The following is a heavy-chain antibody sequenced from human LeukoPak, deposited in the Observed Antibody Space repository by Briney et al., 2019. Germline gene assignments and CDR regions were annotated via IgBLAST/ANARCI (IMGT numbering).Heavy chain of an antibody. CDR1: GFTFSSYA. CDR3: ARDNRGSYSDFDY. CDR2: ISYDGSNK. D-gene: IGHD1-26*01. Sequence: GRSLRLSCAASGFTFSSYAMHWVRQAPGKGLEWVAVISYDGSNKYYADSVKGRFTISRDNSKNTLYLQMNSLRAEDTAVYYCARDNRGSYSDFDYWGQGTLVTVSS. V-gene: IGHV3-30*04. J-gene: IGHJ4*02.